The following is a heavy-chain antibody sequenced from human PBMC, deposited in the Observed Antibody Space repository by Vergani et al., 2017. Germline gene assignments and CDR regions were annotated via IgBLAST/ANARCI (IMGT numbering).Heavy chain of an antibody. V-gene: IGHV5-51*03. CDR2: FSPGDSDH. D-gene: IGHD5-12*01. CDR1: GYIFTNYW. J-gene: IGHJ3*01. Sequence: EVQLVQSGTELKKPGESLKISCKTSGYIFTNYWIAWLRQMPGKGLYWLGMFSPGDSDHRYSPSFQGQVTISAEKSISTAYLHWTSLKASDTAVYYSARLRLVPYSFDFWRQGTMVTVAS. CDR3: ARLRLVPYSFDF.